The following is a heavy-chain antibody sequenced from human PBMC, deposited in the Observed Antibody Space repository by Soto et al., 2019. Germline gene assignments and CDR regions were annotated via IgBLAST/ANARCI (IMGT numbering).Heavy chain of an antibody. J-gene: IGHJ4*02. CDR3: ARGMVRNSPTPGY. D-gene: IGHD3-10*01. CDR2: INHSGST. V-gene: IGHV4-34*01. CDR1: GGSFSGYY. Sequence: PSETLSLTCAVYGGSFSGYYWSWIRQPPGKGLEWIGEINHSGSTNYNPSLKSRVTISVDTSKNQFSLKLSSVTAADTAVYYCARGMVRNSPTPGYWGQGTLVTVSS.